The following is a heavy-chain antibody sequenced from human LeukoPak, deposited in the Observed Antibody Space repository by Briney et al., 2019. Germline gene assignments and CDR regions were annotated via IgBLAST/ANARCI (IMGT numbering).Heavy chain of an antibody. CDR1: GGSISSGDYY. D-gene: IGHD1-26*01. CDR3: ARTTTDVDY. V-gene: IGHV4-30-4*08. Sequence: PSETLSLTCTVSGGSISSGDYYWSFIRQHPGKGLEWIGYISYSGSTYCNPSLKSRVSISVDTSKNQFSLKLSSVTAADTAVYYCARTTTDVDYWGQGTLVTVSS. J-gene: IGHJ4*02. CDR2: ISYSGST.